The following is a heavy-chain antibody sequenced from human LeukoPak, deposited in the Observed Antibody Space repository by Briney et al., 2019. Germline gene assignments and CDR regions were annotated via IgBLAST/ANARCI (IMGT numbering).Heavy chain of an antibody. CDR1: GYTFTSYY. J-gene: IGHJ4*02. V-gene: IGHV1-46*01. CDR3: ARDQGTHDILTGYYGY. Sequence: GASVKVSCKASGYTFTSYYMHWVRQAPGQGLEWMGIINPSGGSTSYAQKFQGRVTMTRDTSTSTVYMELSSLRSEDTAVYYCARDQGTHDILTGYYGYWGQGALVTVSS. CDR2: INPSGGST. D-gene: IGHD3-9*01.